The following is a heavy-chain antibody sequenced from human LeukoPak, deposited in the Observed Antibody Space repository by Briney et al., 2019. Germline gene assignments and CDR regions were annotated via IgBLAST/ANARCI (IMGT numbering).Heavy chain of an antibody. CDR2: IRYDGSNK. D-gene: IGHD6-19*01. Sequence: PGGSLRLSCAASGFTFSSYGMHWVRQAPGKGLEWVAFIRYDGSNKYYADSVKGRFTISRDNSKNTLYLQMNSLRAEDTAVYYCAKSGRGYSSGWPFDYWGQGTLVTVSS. J-gene: IGHJ4*02. V-gene: IGHV3-30*02. CDR1: GFTFSSYG. CDR3: AKSGRGYSSGWPFDY.